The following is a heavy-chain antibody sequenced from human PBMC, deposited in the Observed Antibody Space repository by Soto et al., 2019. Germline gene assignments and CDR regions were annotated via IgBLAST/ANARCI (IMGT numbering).Heavy chain of an antibody. CDR3: AYRALYSGSYWDGGYFDY. V-gene: IGHV2-5*02. CDR2: IYWDDDK. CDR1: GFSLHTSGVG. D-gene: IGHD1-26*01. Sequence: QITLRESGPTRVRPTQTLSLTCTFSGFSLHTSGVGVGWIRQPPGKALEWLALIYWDDDKRYNPSLKTRLSITKDTSENQVVLTMPDMDPLDTATYYCAYRALYSGSYWDGGYFDYWGQGTLITVSS. J-gene: IGHJ4*02.